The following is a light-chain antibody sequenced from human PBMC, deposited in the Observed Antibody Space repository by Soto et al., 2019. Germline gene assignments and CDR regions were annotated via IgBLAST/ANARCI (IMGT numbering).Light chain of an antibody. Sequence: QAVVTQERSFSVSPGGTVTLTCGLSSGSVSTSYYPSWYQQTPGQAPRTLIYSTNTRSSGVPDRFSGSILGNKAALTITGAQADDESDYYCVLYMGSGISWVFGGGTKLTV. CDR3: VLYMGSGISWV. J-gene: IGLJ3*02. CDR2: STN. V-gene: IGLV8-61*01. CDR1: SGSVSTSYY.